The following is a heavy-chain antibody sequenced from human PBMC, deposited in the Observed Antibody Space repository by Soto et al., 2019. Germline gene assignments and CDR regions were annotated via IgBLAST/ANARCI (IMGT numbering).Heavy chain of an antibody. CDR1: GYTFTDYY. J-gene: IGHJ5*02. Sequence: QVQLVQSGAEVKKPGASVKVSCKASGYTFTDYYFHWVRQAPGQGLEWMGIINPNGGSTRYAQKFRGRVTMTRDTSSSTVYMDRISLRSEDTAMYYCARGGGCPNWFDPWGQGTLVTVSS. CDR3: ARGGGCPNWFDP. D-gene: IGHD1-26*01. V-gene: IGHV1-46*01. CDR2: INPNGGST.